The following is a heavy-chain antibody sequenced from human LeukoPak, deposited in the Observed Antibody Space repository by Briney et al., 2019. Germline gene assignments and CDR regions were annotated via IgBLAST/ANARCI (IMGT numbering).Heavy chain of an antibody. CDR2: VNPSGGRT. D-gene: IGHD6-6*01. CDR3: ARERYSSSTAFDF. V-gene: IGHV1-46*01. CDR1: GYTFTKYY. J-gene: IGHJ4*02. Sequence: ALVTVSCKASGYTFTKYYIHWVRQAPGQGREWMGIVNPSGGRTTYAQKFQGRVTVTRDTSTSTVYMELTSLRSEDTAVYFCARERYSSSTAFDFWGQGTLVTVSS.